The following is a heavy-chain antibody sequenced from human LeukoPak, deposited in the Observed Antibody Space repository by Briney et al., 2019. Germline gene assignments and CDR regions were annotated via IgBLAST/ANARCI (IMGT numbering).Heavy chain of an antibody. Sequence: ASVKVSCKASGYTFTGYYMHWVRQAPGQGLEWMGWINPNSGGTNYAQKFQGWVTMTRDTSISTAYMELSRLRSDDTAVYYCARETIFGVVMDGMDVWSQGTTVTVSS. CDR1: GYTFTGYY. V-gene: IGHV1-2*04. D-gene: IGHD3-3*01. CDR3: ARETIFGVVMDGMDV. J-gene: IGHJ6*02. CDR2: INPNSGGT.